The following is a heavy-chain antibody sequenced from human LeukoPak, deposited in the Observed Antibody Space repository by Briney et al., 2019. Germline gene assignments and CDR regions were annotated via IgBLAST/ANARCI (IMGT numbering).Heavy chain of an antibody. CDR2: ISAYNGNT. D-gene: IGHD6-13*01. V-gene: IGHV1-18*01. J-gene: IGHJ5*02. Sequence: ASVKVSCKSSGYTFTSYGISWVRQAPGQGLEWMGWISAYNGNTNYAQKLQGRVTMTTDTSTSTAYMELRSLRSDDTAVYYCARDQVGYSSSWYENWFDPWGQGTLVTVSS. CDR1: GYTFTSYG. CDR3: ARDQVGYSSSWYENWFDP.